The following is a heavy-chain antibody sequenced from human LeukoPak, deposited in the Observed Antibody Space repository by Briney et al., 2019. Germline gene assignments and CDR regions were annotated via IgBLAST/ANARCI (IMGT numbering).Heavy chain of an antibody. Sequence: QPGGSLRLSCAASGFTFSSYWMSWVRQAPGKGLEWVSGISGSADTRYYADSVRGRFTISRDNSKNTLYLQMNSLRAEDTAVYYCAKDYPPSLVRFAWGQGTLVTVSS. CDR2: ISGSADTR. CDR1: GFTFSSYW. D-gene: IGHD6-6*01. CDR3: AKDYPPSLVRFA. J-gene: IGHJ5*02. V-gene: IGHV3-23*01.